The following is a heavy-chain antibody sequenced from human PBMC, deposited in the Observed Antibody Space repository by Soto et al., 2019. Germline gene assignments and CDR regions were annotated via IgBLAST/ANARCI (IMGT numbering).Heavy chain of an antibody. J-gene: IGHJ5*02. CDR3: AAAAVAGIHPP. CDR2: FDAEDGET. CDR1: GYTLTELS. Sequence: ASAKVSCKVSGYTLTELSMHWARQAPGKGPEWMGGFDAEDGETIYAQKFQGRVTMTEDTSTDTAYMELSSLRSEDTAVYYCAAAAVAGIHPPWGQGTLVTVSS. D-gene: IGHD6-19*01. V-gene: IGHV1-24*01.